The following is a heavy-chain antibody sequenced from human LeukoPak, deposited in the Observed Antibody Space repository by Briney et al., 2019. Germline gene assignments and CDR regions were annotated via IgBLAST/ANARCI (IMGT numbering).Heavy chain of an antibody. CDR2: INPNSGGT. V-gene: IGHV1-2*02. D-gene: IGHD2-15*01. CDR3: TTDNWWNLRL. J-gene: IGHJ4*02. Sequence: ASVKVSCKASGYTFTGYYMHWVRQAPGQGLEWMGWINPNSGGTNYAQKFQGRVTMTEDTSSDTAYMELSSLTSEDTALYYCTTDNWWNLRLWGQGTLVTVSS. CDR1: GYTFTGYY.